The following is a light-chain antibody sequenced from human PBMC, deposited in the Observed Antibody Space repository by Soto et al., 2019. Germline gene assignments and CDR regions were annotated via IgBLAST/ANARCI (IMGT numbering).Light chain of an antibody. CDR2: EVS. J-gene: IGLJ1*01. CDR1: SSDVGDYNY. Sequence: QSALTQPASVSGSPGQSITISCTGTSSDVGDYNYVSWYQQHPGKAPKLMIYEVSNRPSGVSNRFSGSKSGNTASLTISGLQAEDEADYYCSSYTSSSTPYVFGTGTKVTV. V-gene: IGLV2-14*01. CDR3: SSYTSSSTPYV.